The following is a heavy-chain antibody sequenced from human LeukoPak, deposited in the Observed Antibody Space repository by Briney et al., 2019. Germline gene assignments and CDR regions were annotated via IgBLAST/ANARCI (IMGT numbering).Heavy chain of an antibody. D-gene: IGHD6-6*01. CDR1: GGSFSGYY. J-gene: IGHJ4*02. Sequence: SETLSLTCAVYGGSFSGYYWSWIRQPPGKGLEWIGEINHSGSTNYNPSLKSRVTISVDTSKNQFSLKLSSVTAADTAVYYCARRPYSSSPFFDYWGQGTLVTVSS. CDR2: INHSGST. V-gene: IGHV4-34*01. CDR3: ARRPYSSSPFFDY.